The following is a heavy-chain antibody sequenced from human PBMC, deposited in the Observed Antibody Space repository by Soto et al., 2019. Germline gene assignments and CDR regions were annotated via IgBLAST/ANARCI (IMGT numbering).Heavy chain of an antibody. CDR1: GGSVSSGSYY. D-gene: IGHD1-1*01. J-gene: IGHJ6*02. CDR3: AREQLENYYYYYGMDV. CDR2: IYYSGST. Sequence: SETLSLTCTVSGGSVSSGSYYWRWIRQPPGKGLEWIGYIYYSGSTNYNPSLKSRVTISVDTSKNQFSLKLSSVTAADTAVYYCAREQLENYYYYYGMDVWGQGTTVTVSS. V-gene: IGHV4-61*01.